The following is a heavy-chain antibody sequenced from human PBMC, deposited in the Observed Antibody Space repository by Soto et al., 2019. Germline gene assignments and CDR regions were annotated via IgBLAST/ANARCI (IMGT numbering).Heavy chain of an antibody. V-gene: IGHV3-11*01. CDR3: AGGPSTSGWFEVYYFDY. D-gene: IGHD6-19*01. CDR2: ISPSGATI. CDR1: GFTFSDYH. J-gene: IGHJ4*02. Sequence: QVQMVESGGGLVKPGGSLRLSCAASGFTFSDYHMSWIRQAPGKGLEWISYISPSGATIYYADSVKGRSTMSRDNAKNSLYLQLNTLTAEDTAVYFCAGGPSTSGWFEVYYFDYWGQGTLVTVSS.